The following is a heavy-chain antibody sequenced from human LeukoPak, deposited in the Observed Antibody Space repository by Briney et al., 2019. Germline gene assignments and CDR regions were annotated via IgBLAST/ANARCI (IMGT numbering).Heavy chain of an antibody. D-gene: IGHD6-13*01. J-gene: IGHJ4*02. V-gene: IGHV4-4*07. CDR1: GGSISSYY. CDR3: AREVYSSSWHYYFDY. Sequence: LETLSLTCTVSGGSISSYYWSWIRQPAGKGLEWIGRIYTSGSTNYNPSLKSRVTISVDTSKNQFSPKLSSVTAADTAVYYCAREVYSSSWHYYFDYWGQGTLVTVSS. CDR2: IYTSGST.